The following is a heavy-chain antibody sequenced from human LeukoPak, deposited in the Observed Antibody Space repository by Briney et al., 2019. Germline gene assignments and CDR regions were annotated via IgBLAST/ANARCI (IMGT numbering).Heavy chain of an antibody. D-gene: IGHD5-12*01. Sequence: PGGSLRLSCAASGFTFSSYWMSWVRQAPGKGLEWVANIKQDGNEKYYVDSVKDRFTISRDNAKNSLYLQMNSLRAEDTAVYYCARDLDSGYDFRVFDPWGQGTLVTVSS. CDR2: IKQDGNEK. J-gene: IGHJ5*02. CDR3: ARDLDSGYDFRVFDP. V-gene: IGHV3-7*01. CDR1: GFTFSSYW.